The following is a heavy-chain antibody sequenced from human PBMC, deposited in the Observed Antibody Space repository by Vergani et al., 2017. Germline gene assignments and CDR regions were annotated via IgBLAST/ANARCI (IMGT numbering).Heavy chain of an antibody. Sequence: EVQLVESGGGLVKPGGSLRLSCAASGFTFSNAWMSWVRQAPGKGLEWVGRIKSKTDGGTTDYAAPVKGRFTISRDDSKNTLYLQMNSLKTEDTAVYYCTTPTEWELRYYFDYWGQGTLVTVSS. D-gene: IGHD3-9*01. V-gene: IGHV3-15*01. CDR3: TTPTEWELRYYFDY. CDR1: GFTFSNAW. CDR2: IKSKTDGGTT. J-gene: IGHJ4*02.